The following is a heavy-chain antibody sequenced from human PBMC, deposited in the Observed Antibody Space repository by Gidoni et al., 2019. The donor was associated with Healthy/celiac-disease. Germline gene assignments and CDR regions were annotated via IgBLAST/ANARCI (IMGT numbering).Heavy chain of an antibody. V-gene: IGHV3-30-3*01. D-gene: IGHD5-12*01. CDR2: ISYDGSKK. J-gene: IGHJ4*02. CDR1: GFTSSSYA. Sequence: QVQLVESGGGVVQPGRSLRLSCAASGFTSSSYAMHWVRLAPGKGLEGVAVISYDGSKKYYADSVKVRFTISRDNSKNTLYLQMNSLRAEDTAVYYCARELGGGDIVATIAAFDYWGQGTLVTVSS. CDR3: ARELGGGDIVATIAAFDY.